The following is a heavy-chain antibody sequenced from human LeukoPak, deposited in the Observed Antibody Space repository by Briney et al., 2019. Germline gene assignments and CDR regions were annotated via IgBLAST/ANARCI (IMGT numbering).Heavy chain of an antibody. CDR2: IKSSGETT. J-gene: IGHJ4*02. CDR3: AKEVVVVPAAMGVDY. V-gene: IGHV3-23*01. Sequence: GGSLRLSCAASGFTFSTNAMGWVRQAPGKGLEWVSSIKSSGETTYYADSVKGRFTLSRDNSKNTLDLQMDTLRAEDTAVYYCAKEVVVVPAAMGVDYWGQGTLVTVSS. CDR1: GFTFSTNA. D-gene: IGHD2-2*01.